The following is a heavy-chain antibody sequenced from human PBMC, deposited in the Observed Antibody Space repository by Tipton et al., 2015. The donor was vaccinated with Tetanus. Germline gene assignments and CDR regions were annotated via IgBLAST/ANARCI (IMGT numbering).Heavy chain of an antibody. V-gene: IGHV4-30-4*01. D-gene: IGHD6-6*01. CDR1: GASFSSGDYY. CDR3: AKIPPASGAARPNWFDP. Sequence: TLSLTCTVSGASFSSGDYYWSWIRKPPGKDLEWIGYIYQTGTTYYNPSLKGRVTISMDRSNTQFSLRLDSLTAADTAVYYCAKIPPASGAARPNWFDPWGQGTLVTVSS. CDR2: IYQTGTT. J-gene: IGHJ5*02.